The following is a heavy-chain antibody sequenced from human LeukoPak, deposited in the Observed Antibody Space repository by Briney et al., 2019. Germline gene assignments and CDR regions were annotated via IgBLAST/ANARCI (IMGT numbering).Heavy chain of an antibody. V-gene: IGHV3-11*06. Sequence: GGSLRLSCAASGFTFSDYYMSWIRQAPGKGREWVSYISSSSSYTSYADSVKGRFTISRDNAKNSLYLQMNSLRAEDTAVYYCARDGNYYGSGNDAFDIWGQGTMVTVSS. CDR2: ISSSSSYT. CDR3: ARDGNYYGSGNDAFDI. J-gene: IGHJ3*02. D-gene: IGHD3-10*01. CDR1: GFTFSDYY.